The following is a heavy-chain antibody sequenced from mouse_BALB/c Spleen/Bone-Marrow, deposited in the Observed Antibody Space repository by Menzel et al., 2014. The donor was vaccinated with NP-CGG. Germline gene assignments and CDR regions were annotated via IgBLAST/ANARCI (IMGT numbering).Heavy chain of an antibody. Sequence: DVKLVESGGGLVKPGGSLKLSCAASGFTFSDYYMYWVRQTPEKRLEWVATISDGGSYTYYPDSVKGRFTTSRDNAKNNLYLQMSSLKSEDTAMCYCARDALYRYDGGYAMDYWGQGTSVTVSS. CDR2: ISDGGSYT. CDR3: ARDALYRYDGGYAMDY. J-gene: IGHJ4*01. D-gene: IGHD2-14*01. CDR1: GFTFSDYY. V-gene: IGHV5-4*02.